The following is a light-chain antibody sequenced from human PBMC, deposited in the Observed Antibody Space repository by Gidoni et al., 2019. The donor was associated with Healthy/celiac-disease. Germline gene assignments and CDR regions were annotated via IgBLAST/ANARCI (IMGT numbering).Light chain of an antibody. CDR2: RNN. Sequence: QSVLTQPPSASGTPGQRVTISCSGSSSNIGSNYVYWYQQLPGTAPKLLIYRNNPRPSGVPDRVSGSKSGTSASLAISGLRSEDEADYYCAAWDDSLSGRGVFGGGTKLTVL. CDR3: AAWDDSLSGRGV. V-gene: IGLV1-47*01. J-gene: IGLJ2*01. CDR1: SSNIGSNY.